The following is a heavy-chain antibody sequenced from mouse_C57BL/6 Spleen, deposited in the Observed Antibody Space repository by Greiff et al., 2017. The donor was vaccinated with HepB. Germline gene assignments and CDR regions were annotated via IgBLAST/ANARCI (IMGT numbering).Heavy chain of an antibody. V-gene: IGHV6-3*01. CDR3: TEGVLGDY. Sequence: DVQLQESGGGLVQPGGSMKLSCVASGFTFSNYWMNWVRQSPEKGLEWVAQIRLKSDNYATHYAESVKGRFTISRDDSKSSVYLQMNNLRAEDTGIYYCTEGVLGDYWGQGTSVTVSS. CDR1: GFTFSNYW. CDR2: IRLKSDNYAT. J-gene: IGHJ4*01. D-gene: IGHD1-1*01.